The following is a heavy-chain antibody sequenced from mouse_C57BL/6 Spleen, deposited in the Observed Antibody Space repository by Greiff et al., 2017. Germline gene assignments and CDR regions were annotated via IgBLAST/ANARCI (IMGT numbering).Heavy chain of an antibody. V-gene: IGHV1-4*01. Sequence: QVQLQQSGAELARPGASVKMSCKASGYTFTSYTMHWVKQRPGQGLEWIGYINPSSGYTKYTQQFKDKATLTADKSSSTAYMQLSSLTSEESAVYYCARDVYDYGFYAMDYWGQGTSVTVSS. J-gene: IGHJ4*01. CDR1: GYTFTSYT. CDR2: INPSSGYT. CDR3: ARDVYDYGFYAMDY. D-gene: IGHD2-4*01.